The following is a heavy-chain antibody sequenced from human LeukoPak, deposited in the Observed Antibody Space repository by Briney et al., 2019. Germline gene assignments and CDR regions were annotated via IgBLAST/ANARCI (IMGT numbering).Heavy chain of an antibody. Sequence: ASVKVSCKASGYTFTGYYMHWVRQAPGQGLEWMGWINPNSGGTNYAQKFQGRVTMTRDTSISTAYMELGRLRSEDEAADYCARNAPGIAAGGTWGGGYFDYWGQGTLVTVSS. D-gene: IGHD6-13*01. CDR3: ARNAPGIAAGGTWGGGYFDY. J-gene: IGHJ4*02. CDR1: GYTFTGYY. CDR2: INPNSGGT. V-gene: IGHV1-2*02.